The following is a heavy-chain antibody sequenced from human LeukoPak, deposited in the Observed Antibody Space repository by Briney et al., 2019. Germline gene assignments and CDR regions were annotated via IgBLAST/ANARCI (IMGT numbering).Heavy chain of an antibody. V-gene: IGHV1-69*05. D-gene: IGHD6-13*01. J-gene: IGHJ3*02. Sequence: GSSVKVSCKASGGTFSNYAISWVRQAPGQGLEWMGGIIPIFGTANYAQKFQGRVTITTDESTSTVYMEVSSVRFEDTAVYYCAKDRASSSWSRDGFDIWGQGTVVTVSS. CDR3: AKDRASSSWSRDGFDI. CDR1: GGTFSNYA. CDR2: IIPIFGTA.